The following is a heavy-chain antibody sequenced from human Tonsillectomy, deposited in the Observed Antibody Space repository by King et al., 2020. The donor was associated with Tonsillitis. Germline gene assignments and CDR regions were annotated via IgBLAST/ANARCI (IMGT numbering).Heavy chain of an antibody. Sequence: VQLVEFGGGLMKPGGSLRLSCAASGFIFSNAWMSWVRQAPGKGREWVGRIKNKTDGGTTDYAAPVKGRFTISRDDSKNTLYLQMNSLKTEDTAVYYCRIAAADRLGCWGQGTLVTVSS. V-gene: IGHV3-15*05. D-gene: IGHD6-13*01. J-gene: IGHJ4*02. CDR2: IKNKTDGGTT. CDR3: RIAAADRLGC. CDR1: GFIFSNAW.